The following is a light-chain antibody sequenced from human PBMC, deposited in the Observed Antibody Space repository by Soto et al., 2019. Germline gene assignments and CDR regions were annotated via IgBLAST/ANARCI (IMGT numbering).Light chain of an antibody. J-gene: IGLJ1*01. CDR2: EGS. Sequence: QSVLTQPASVSGSPGQSITISCTGTSSDVGSYNLVSWYQQHPGKAPKLMIYEGSKRPSGVSNRFSVSKPGNKASLTISGIQAEDEADYYCCSYAGSSTYVFGTGTKVTVL. CDR3: CSYAGSSTYV. CDR1: SSDVGSYNL. V-gene: IGLV2-23*01.